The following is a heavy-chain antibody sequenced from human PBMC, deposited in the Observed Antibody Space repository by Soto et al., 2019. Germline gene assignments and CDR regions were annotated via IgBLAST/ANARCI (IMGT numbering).Heavy chain of an antibody. CDR1: GGSPNSGGYY. D-gene: IGHD4-17*01. CDR3: ARGNYGDPYYFDY. V-gene: IGHV4-31*11. CDR2: MYYSGSP. Sequence: QVQLQESGPGLVKPSQTLSLTCAVSGGSPNSGGYYWSWIRQRPGKGLEWIGYMYYSGSPYYNPSLRSRLTMSVDTSKNHFSLKLSSVTAADTAVYYCARGNYGDPYYFDYWGQGILVTVSS. J-gene: IGHJ4*02.